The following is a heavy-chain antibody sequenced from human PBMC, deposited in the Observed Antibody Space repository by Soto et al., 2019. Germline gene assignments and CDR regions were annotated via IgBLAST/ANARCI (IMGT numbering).Heavy chain of an antibody. Sequence: VQLVESGGGVVQPGRSLRLSCEASGFTFSNYALHWVRQAPGKGLEWVAVISDDGSNKYYADSVKGRFTISRDNSKNTLYLQMNSLRAEDTAVYYCARDRFASSWSYFDYWGQGTPVTVSS. CDR1: GFTFSNYA. D-gene: IGHD6-13*01. CDR3: ARDRFASSWSYFDY. V-gene: IGHV3-30-3*01. J-gene: IGHJ4*02. CDR2: ISDDGSNK.